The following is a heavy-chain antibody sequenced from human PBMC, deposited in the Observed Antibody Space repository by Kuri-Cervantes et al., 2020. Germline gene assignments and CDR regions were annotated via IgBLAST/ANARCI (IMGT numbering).Heavy chain of an antibody. CDR3: AIRREAYDSSGYYSFDWFDP. V-gene: IGHV4-59*06. Sequence: SETLSLTCTVSGGSISGSCFSWMRQPPGKGLEWIGYIYYSGSTYYNPSLKSRVTISVDTSKNQFSLKLGSVTAADTAVYYCAIRREAYDSSGYYSFDWFDPWGQGTLVTVSS. D-gene: IGHD3-22*01. CDR1: GGSISGSC. J-gene: IGHJ5*02. CDR2: IYYSGST.